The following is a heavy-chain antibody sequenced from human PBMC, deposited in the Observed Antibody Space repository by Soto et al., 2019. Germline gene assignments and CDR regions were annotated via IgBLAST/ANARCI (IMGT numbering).Heavy chain of an antibody. CDR2: IIPILGPA. J-gene: IGHJ5*02. CDR1: GDSFSTPR. CDR3: GRGGQRLLERGCLDT. V-gene: IGHV1-69*01. Sequence: QVHLVQSGVEVRKPGASVKVSCKISGDSFSTPRINWVRQAPGQGREWMGGIIPILGPAVYAQRFQGRVSISADESTSTAYLVLSGMNSDDTAVYYCGRGGQRLLERGCLDTWGQGTLVTVSS. D-gene: IGHD6-25*01.